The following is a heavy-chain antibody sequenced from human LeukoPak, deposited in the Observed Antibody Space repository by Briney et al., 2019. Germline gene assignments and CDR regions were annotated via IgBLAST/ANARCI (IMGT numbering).Heavy chain of an antibody. CDR1: GFTFSSYA. D-gene: IGHD5-24*01. J-gene: IGHJ3*01. Sequence: GGSLRLSCAASGFTFSSYAMSWVRQAPGKGLEWVSAISGSGGSTYYADSVKGRFTISRDNFNHTLSLQMNSLRVEDTAIYYCVKDIQLSTWGLGTMVTVSS. V-gene: IGHV3-23*01. CDR2: ISGSGGST. CDR3: VKDIQLST.